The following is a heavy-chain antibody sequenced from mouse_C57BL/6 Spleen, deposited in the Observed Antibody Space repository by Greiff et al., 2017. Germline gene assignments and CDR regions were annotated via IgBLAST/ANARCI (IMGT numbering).Heavy chain of an antibody. CDR1: GYTFTSYW. D-gene: IGHD1-1*01. CDR2: IYPSDSET. Sequence: QVQLQQPGAELVRPGSSVKLSCKASGYTFTSYWMDWVKQRPGQGLEWIGNIYPSDSETHYNQKFKDKATLTVDKSSSTAYMQLSSLTSEDSAVYYCAIMPYYGSSYYYAMDYWGQGTSVTVSS. V-gene: IGHV1-61*01. CDR3: AIMPYYGSSYYYAMDY. J-gene: IGHJ4*01.